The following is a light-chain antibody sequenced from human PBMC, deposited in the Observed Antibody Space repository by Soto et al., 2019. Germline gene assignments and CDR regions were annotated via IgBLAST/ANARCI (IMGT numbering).Light chain of an antibody. CDR2: DAS. J-gene: IGKJ1*01. Sequence: DIQMTQSPSTLSASVGDRVTITCRASQSISTWLAWYQQKPGKAPKLLIYDASSLENGVPSTFSGRGSGTEFTLTISSLQPDDFATYDCQQYESYSWTFGQGTRVEIK. V-gene: IGKV1-5*01. CDR1: QSISTW. CDR3: QQYESYSWT.